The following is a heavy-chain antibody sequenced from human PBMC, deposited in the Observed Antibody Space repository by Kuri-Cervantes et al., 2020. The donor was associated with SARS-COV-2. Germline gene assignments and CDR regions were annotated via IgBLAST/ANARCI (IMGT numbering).Heavy chain of an antibody. CDR3: ARPGGFLDV. V-gene: IGHV4-61*09. D-gene: IGHD4-23*01. CDR1: GGSINSGSFC. CDR2: IYTTGST. Sequence: SCTVSGGSINSGSFCWSWIRQPAGKGLEWIGYIYTTGSTNYNPSLRSRVTISVDTSKNQFSLKLSSVTAADTAVYYCARPGGFLDVWGKGTTVTVSS. J-gene: IGHJ6*04.